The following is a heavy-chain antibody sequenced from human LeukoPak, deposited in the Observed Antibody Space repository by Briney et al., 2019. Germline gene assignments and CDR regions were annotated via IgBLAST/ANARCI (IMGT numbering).Heavy chain of an antibody. D-gene: IGHD5-18*01. CDR1: GFTFSSYA. V-gene: IGHV4-34*01. CDR2: INHSGST. J-gene: IGHJ6*02. Sequence: GSLRLSCAASGFTFSSYAMSWVRQAPGKGLEWIGEINHSGSTNYNPSLKSRVTISVDTSKNQFSLKLSSVTAADTAVYYCARGVGYSYGYVDYYYYGMDVWGQGTTVTVSS. CDR3: ARGVGYSYGYVDYYYYGMDV.